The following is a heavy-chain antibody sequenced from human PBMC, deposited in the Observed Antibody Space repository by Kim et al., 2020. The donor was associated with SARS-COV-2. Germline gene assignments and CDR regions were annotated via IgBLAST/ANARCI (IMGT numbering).Heavy chain of an antibody. D-gene: IGHD3-22*01. Sequence: ASVKVSCKVSGYTLTELSMHWVRQAPGKGLEWMGGFDPEDGETIYAQKFQGRVTMTEDTSTDTAYMELSSLRSEDTAVYYCATYYYDSKVLLYYFDYWGQGTLVTVSS. CDR1: GYTLTELS. CDR2: FDPEDGET. V-gene: IGHV1-24*01. CDR3: ATYYYDSKVLLYYFDY. J-gene: IGHJ4*02.